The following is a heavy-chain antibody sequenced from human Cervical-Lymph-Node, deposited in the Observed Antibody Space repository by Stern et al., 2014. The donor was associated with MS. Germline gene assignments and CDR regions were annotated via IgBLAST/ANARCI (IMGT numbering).Heavy chain of an antibody. Sequence: EVQLVESGAEMKKPGESLKISCKGSGYSFTLYWIGWVRQMPGKGLEWMGIIYPGDTDARYSPSCQGQVTISADKSISTAYRQWSSLKASDTAMYYCAALVRGSYFYWGQGTLVTVSS. D-gene: IGHD1-26*01. CDR3: AALVRGSYFY. CDR1: GYSFTLYW. CDR2: IYPGDTDA. V-gene: IGHV5-51*01. J-gene: IGHJ4*02.